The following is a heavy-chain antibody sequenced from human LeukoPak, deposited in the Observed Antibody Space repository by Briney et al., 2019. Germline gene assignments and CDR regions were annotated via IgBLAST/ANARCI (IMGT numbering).Heavy chain of an antibody. CDR3: ARRGYYDSSGYYRRTPRQYYFDY. J-gene: IGHJ4*02. V-gene: IGHV4-34*01. Sequence: SETLSLTCAVYGGSFSGYYWSWIRQPPGKGLEWIGEINHSGSTNYNPSLKSRVTISVDTSKNQFSLKLSSVTAADTAVYYCARRGYYDSSGYYRRTPRQYYFDYWGQGTLVTVSS. D-gene: IGHD3-22*01. CDR2: INHSGST. CDR1: GGSFSGYY.